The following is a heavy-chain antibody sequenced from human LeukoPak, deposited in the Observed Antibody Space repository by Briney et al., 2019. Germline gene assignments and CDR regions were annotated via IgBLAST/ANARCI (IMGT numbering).Heavy chain of an antibody. D-gene: IGHD5-18*01. CDR2: IYSGGST. V-gene: IGHV3-66*02. Sequence: PGGSLRLSCAASGFTVSSNYMSWVRQAPGKGLEWGSVIYSGGSTYYADSVKGRFTISRDNSKNTLYLQMNSLRAEDTAVYYCVTAMVGDAFDIWGQGTMVTVSS. CDR3: VTAMVGDAFDI. J-gene: IGHJ3*02. CDR1: GFTVSSNY.